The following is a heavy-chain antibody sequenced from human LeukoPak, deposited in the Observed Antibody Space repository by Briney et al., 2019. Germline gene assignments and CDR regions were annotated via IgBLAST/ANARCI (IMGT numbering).Heavy chain of an antibody. V-gene: IGHV3-7*01. J-gene: IGHJ4*02. Sequence: GGSLRLSCAASGFSLSGYWMTWVRQAPGKGLEWVARLHADGVEQNYVDSVTGRFTMSRDNAKNSLDPQMNSLRVEGTAVYYCARGGYSFDYLGQGTLVAVSS. CDR2: LHADGVEQ. D-gene: IGHD5-18*01. CDR1: GFSLSGYW. CDR3: ARGGYSFDY.